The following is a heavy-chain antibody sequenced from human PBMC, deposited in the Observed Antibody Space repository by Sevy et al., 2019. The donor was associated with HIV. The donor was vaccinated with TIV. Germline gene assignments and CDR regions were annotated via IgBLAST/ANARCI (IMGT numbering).Heavy chain of an antibody. CDR2: ISSSGSIT. J-gene: IGHJ3*01. CDR1: GFTFNDYY. D-gene: IGHD3-22*01. Sequence: GGSLRLSCAASGFTFNDYYMSWIRQAPGKGLEWVSYISSSGSITDYADSVKGRFTISRDNAKNSLYLQMNRLRAEDTAVYYCARDRAVGYFPNDAFDFWGQGTMVTVSS. V-gene: IGHV3-11*01. CDR3: ARDRAVGYFPNDAFDF.